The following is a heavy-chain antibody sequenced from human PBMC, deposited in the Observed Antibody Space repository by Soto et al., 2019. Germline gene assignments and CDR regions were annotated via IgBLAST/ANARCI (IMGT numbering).Heavy chain of an antibody. Sequence: GGSLRLSCAASGFTFSSYGMHWVRQAPGKGLEWVAVIWYDGSNKYYADSVKGRFTISRDNSKNTLYLQMNSLRAEDTALYYCAILFYLSSSWYASAFDIWGQGTMVTVSS. J-gene: IGHJ3*02. CDR2: IWYDGSNK. D-gene: IGHD6-13*01. V-gene: IGHV3-33*01. CDR1: GFTFSSYG. CDR3: AILFYLSSSWYASAFDI.